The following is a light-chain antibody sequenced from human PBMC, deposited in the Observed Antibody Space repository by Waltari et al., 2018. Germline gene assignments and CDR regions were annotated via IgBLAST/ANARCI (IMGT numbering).Light chain of an antibody. Sequence: EIVLTQSPATLSLSPGERATLSCRASQSVSTSLARYQQKPGQAPRLLIYGASSRATGIPDRFSGSGSGTDFTLTISSLEPEDFAVYYCQQYSSWPHSFGQGTKVEIK. J-gene: IGKJ2*03. CDR1: QSVSTS. V-gene: IGKV3-20*01. CDR2: GAS. CDR3: QQYSSWPHS.